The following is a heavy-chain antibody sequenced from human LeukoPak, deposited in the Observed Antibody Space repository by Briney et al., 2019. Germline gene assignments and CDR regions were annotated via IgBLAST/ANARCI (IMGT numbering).Heavy chain of an antibody. V-gene: IGHV3-23*01. CDR2: INGGGGST. CDR1: GFTFSNYA. CDR3: AKDLSATPPYYFDY. D-gene: IGHD2-15*01. Sequence: GGSLRLSCAASGFTFSNYAMTWVRQAPGKGLEWVSSINGGGGSTYYADSVKGRFTISRDNSEITLYLQMNSLRAEDTAVYYCAKDLSATPPYYFDYWGQGTLVTVSS. J-gene: IGHJ4*02.